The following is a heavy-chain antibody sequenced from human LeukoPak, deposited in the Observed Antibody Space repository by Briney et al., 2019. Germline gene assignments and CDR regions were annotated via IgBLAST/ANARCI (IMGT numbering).Heavy chain of an antibody. V-gene: IGHV4-59*01. CDR3: AKQQLVGGGWFDP. D-gene: IGHD6-13*01. Sequence: SETLSLTCTVSGGSISSYYWSWIRQPPGKGLEWIGYIYYSGSTNYIPSLKSRVTISVDTSRNQFSLKLSSVTAADTAVYYCAKQQLVGGGWFDPWGQGTLVTVSS. CDR1: GGSISSYY. J-gene: IGHJ5*02. CDR2: IYYSGST.